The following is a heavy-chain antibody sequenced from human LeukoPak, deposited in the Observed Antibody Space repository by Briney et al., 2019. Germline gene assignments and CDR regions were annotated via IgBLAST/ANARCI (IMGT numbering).Heavy chain of an antibody. V-gene: IGHV3-23*01. Sequence: GGSLRLSCAASGFTFSSYAMSWVRQAPGKGLEWVSAISGSGGSTYYADSVKGRFTISRDNAKNSLYLQMNSLRAEDTAVYYCARDDVYYDSSGDDAFDIWGQGTMVTVSS. CDR1: GFTFSSYA. D-gene: IGHD3-22*01. CDR3: ARDDVYYDSSGDDAFDI. CDR2: ISGSGGST. J-gene: IGHJ3*02.